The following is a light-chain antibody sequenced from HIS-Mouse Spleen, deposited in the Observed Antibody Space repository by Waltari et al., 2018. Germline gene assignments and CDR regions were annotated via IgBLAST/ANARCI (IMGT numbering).Light chain of an antibody. J-gene: IGLJ1*01. CDR3: SSYTSSSTYV. CDR2: DVS. V-gene: IGLV2-14*03. CDR1: SSDAGGYNH. Sequence: QSALTQPASVSGSPGQSITISCTGTSSDAGGYNHVSWYQHHPGKAPKLMIYDVSNRPSGVSNRFSGSKSGNTASLTISGLQAEDEADYYCSSYTSSSTYVFGTGTKVTVL.